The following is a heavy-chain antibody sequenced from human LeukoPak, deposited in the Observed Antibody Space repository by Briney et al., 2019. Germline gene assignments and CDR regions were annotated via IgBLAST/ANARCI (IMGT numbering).Heavy chain of an antibody. J-gene: IGHJ4*02. Sequence: ASVKVSCKASGYTFTSYGISWVRQAPGQGLEWMGWISAYNGNTNYAQKLQGRVTMTTDTSTSTAYMELRSLRSDDTAVYYCARGMVVWSVYGHSPYYFDYWGQGTLVTVSS. CDR3: ARGMVVWSVYGHSPYYFDY. V-gene: IGHV1-18*04. CDR2: ISAYNGNT. CDR1: GYTFTSYG. D-gene: IGHD5/OR15-5a*01.